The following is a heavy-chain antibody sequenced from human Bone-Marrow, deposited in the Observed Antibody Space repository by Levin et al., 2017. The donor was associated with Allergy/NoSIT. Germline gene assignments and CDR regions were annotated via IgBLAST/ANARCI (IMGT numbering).Heavy chain of an antibody. CDR3: ARDRLVVGATDQLGDY. V-gene: IGHV1-2*02. J-gene: IGHJ4*02. Sequence: GESLKISCKASGYTFTGYYLHWVRQAPGQGLEWMGWINPNSGATSYAQKFQGRVTMTRDTSISTVYMDLSRLTSDDTAMYYCARDRLVVGATDQLGDYWGQGTLVTVSS. CDR2: INPNSGAT. CDR1: GYTFTGYY. D-gene: IGHD2-21*02.